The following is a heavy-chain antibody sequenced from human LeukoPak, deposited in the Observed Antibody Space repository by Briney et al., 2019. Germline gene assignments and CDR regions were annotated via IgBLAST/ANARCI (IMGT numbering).Heavy chain of an antibody. CDR3: ATAYYYDSSGYSNWFDP. Sequence: GGSLRLSCAASGFTFSSYEMNWVRQAPGKGLEWVSYISSSGSTIYYADSVKGRFTISRDNAKNSLYLQMHSLRAEDTAVYYCATAYYYDSSGYSNWFDPWGQGTLVTVSS. J-gene: IGHJ5*02. V-gene: IGHV3-48*03. CDR1: GFTFSSYE. D-gene: IGHD3-22*01. CDR2: ISSSGSTI.